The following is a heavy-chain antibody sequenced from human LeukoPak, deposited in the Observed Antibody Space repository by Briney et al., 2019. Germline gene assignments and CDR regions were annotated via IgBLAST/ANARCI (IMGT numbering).Heavy chain of an antibody. CDR1: GYSISSGYY. J-gene: IGHJ6*03. CDR2: IYHSGST. D-gene: IGHD3-22*01. Sequence: SETLSLTCTVSGYSISSGYYWGWIRQPPGKGLEWIGSIYHSGSTYYNPSLKSRVTISVDTSKNQFSLKLKSVTAADTAVYYCARSSEGRYYYDSSGYSYYYYYMDVWGKGTTGTISS. CDR3: ARSSEGRYYYDSSGYSYYYYYMDV. V-gene: IGHV4-38-2*02.